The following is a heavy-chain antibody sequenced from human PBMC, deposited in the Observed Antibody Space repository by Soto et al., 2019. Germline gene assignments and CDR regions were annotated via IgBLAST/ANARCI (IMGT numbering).Heavy chain of an antibody. CDR1: GFTFRSHR. Sequence: DVQLVESGGGLVQPGGSLRVSCAASGFTFRSHRIHWVRQAPGKGLEWVSRIDTDGGGTSYADSVKGRFSISTDNAKNTVYLQMNDLRVEATAVYYCATVFDVWGQGTLVTVSS. CDR3: ATVFDV. J-gene: IGHJ4*02. CDR2: IDTDGGGT. V-gene: IGHV3-74*01.